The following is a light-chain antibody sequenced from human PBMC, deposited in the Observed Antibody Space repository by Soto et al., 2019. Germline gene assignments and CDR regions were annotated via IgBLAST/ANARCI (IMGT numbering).Light chain of an antibody. CDR3: LQNYNYPWT. V-gene: IGKV1-6*01. Sequence: AIPMTQSPSSLSASVGDRVTITCRASEGIRHDLGWYQQKTGKAPKLLIYRASSLQSGVPSRFSGSGFDTDVTLTISSLQTEDLATYYCLQNYNYPWTFGQGTKVDIK. CDR1: EGIRHD. CDR2: RAS. J-gene: IGKJ1*01.